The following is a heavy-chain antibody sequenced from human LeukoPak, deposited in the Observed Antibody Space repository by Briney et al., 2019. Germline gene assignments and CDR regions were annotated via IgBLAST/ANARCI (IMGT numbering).Heavy chain of an antibody. Sequence: GGSLRLSCAASGFIFTNYWMNWVRQAPGKGLEWVAHIKEDGSATNYVDSVRGRYTISRDNAKSSLSLQMNSLRAEDTAVYYCAKDQSGYYDSSGFDYWGQGTLVTVSS. CDR3: AKDQSGYYDSSGFDY. J-gene: IGHJ4*02. CDR2: IKEDGSAT. V-gene: IGHV3-7*01. CDR1: GFIFTNYW. D-gene: IGHD3-22*01.